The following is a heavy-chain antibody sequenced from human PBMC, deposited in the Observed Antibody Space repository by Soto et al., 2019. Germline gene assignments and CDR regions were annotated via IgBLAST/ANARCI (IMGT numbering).Heavy chain of an antibody. CDR2: ISYDGSNK. J-gene: IGHJ6*02. CDR1: GFTFSSYG. D-gene: IGHD3-10*01. V-gene: IGHV3-30*03. CDR3: ARDYRGPLWLGELLYYYYYYGMDV. Sequence: PGGSLRLSCAASGFTFSSYGMHWVRQAPGKGLEWVAVISYDGSNKYYADSVKGRFTISRDNSKNTLYLQMNSLRAEDTAVYYCARDYRGPLWLGELLYYYYYYGMDVWGQGTTVTVSS.